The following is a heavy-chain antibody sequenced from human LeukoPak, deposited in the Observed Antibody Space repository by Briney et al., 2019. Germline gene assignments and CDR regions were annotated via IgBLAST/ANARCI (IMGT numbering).Heavy chain of an antibody. CDR2: ISAYNGNT. J-gene: IGHJ4*02. V-gene: IGHV1-18*01. Sequence: ASVKVSCKASGYTFTSYGISWVRQAPGQGLEWMGWISAYNGNTNYAQKLQGRVTMTTDTSTSTAYMELRSLRSDDTAVYYCARDHGGIWFGELPPVDFDYWGQGTLVTVSS. D-gene: IGHD3-10*01. CDR1: GYTFTSYG. CDR3: ARDHGGIWFGELPPVDFDY.